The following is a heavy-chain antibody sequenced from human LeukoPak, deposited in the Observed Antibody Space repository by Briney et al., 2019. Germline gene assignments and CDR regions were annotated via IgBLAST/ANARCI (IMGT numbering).Heavy chain of an antibody. CDR1: GFSVSNNY. J-gene: IGHJ3*02. CDR2: IYSGGST. Sequence: PGGSLRLSCAASGFSVSNNYMSWVRQAPGKGLEWVSVIYSGGSTFYADSVKGRFTISRDNSKNTLYLQMNSLRAEDTAVYYCARDDYGVDDALDIWGQGTMVTVSS. D-gene: IGHD4-17*01. CDR3: ARDDYGVDDALDI. V-gene: IGHV3-66*01.